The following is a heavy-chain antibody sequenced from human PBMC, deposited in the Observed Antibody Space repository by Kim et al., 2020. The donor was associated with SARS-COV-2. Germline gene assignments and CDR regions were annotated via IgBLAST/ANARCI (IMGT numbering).Heavy chain of an antibody. V-gene: IGHV4-34*01. J-gene: IGHJ6*01. D-gene: IGHD3-10*01. CDR2: INHSGST. CDR1: GGSFSGYY. Sequence: SETLSLTCAVYGGSFSGYYWSWIRQPLGKGLEWIGEINHSGSTNYNPSLKSRVAISVDTSKNQFSLKLSSVTAADTAVYYCARETRFGEFAYYYYGMYV. CDR3: ARETRFGEFAYYYYGMYV.